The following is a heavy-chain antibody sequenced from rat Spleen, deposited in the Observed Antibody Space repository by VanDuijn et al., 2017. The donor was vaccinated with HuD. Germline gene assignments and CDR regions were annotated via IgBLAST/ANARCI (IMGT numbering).Heavy chain of an antibody. J-gene: IGHJ1*01. V-gene: IGHV5-29*01. CDR2: ISYDGETT. CDR3: ARAGYLRDWYFDF. CDR1: GFTFSDYG. Sequence: EVQMVESSGGLVQPGRSLKLSCAASGFTFSDYGMAWVRQAPTKGLEWVATISYDGETTYHRNSVKGRFTISRDNAKSTLSLQMDSLRSEDTATYYCARAGYLRDWYFDFWGPGTMVTVSS. D-gene: IGHD2-2*01.